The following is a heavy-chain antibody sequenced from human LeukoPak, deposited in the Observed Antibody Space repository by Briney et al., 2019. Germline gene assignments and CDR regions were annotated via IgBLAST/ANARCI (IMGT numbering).Heavy chain of an antibody. J-gene: IGHJ4*02. V-gene: IGHV3-30*04. Sequence: GGSLRLSCAASGFTFSSYAMYWVRQAPGKGLEWVAVMSYDGTNKYYADSVKGRFTISRDNSKNTLYLQMNSLRAEDTAVYYCAKAPVTTCRGAYCYPFDYWGQGTLVTVSS. CDR2: MSYDGTNK. D-gene: IGHD2-21*01. CDR1: GFTFSSYA. CDR3: AKAPVTTCRGAYCYPFDY.